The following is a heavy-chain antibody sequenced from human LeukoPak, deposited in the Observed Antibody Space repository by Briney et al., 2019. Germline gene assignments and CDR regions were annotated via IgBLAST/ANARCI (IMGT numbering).Heavy chain of an antibody. J-gene: IGHJ6*03. CDR1: GFTFSSYW. Sequence: GGSLRLSCAASGFTFSSYWMSWVRQAPGKGLEWVANIKQDGSEKYYVDSVKGRFTISRDNAKNSLYLQMNSLRAEDTAVYYCERDKEWELQYYYYYMDVWGKGTTVTVSS. V-gene: IGHV3-7*01. D-gene: IGHD1-26*01. CDR3: ERDKEWELQYYYYYMDV. CDR2: IKQDGSEK.